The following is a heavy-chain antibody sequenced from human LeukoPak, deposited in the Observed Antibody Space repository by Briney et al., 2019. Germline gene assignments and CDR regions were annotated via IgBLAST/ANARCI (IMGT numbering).Heavy chain of an antibody. J-gene: IGHJ5*02. CDR2: IYYSGST. Sequence: PGGSLRLSCAASGFTFSSYAIHWIRQPPGKGLEWIGSIYYSGSTYYNPSLKSRVTISVDTSKNQFSLKLSSVTAADTAVYYCARHRVTYYYGSGSLQTWFDPWGQGILVTVSS. CDR3: ARHRVTYYYGSGSLQTWFDP. CDR1: GFTFSSYAIH. D-gene: IGHD3-10*01. V-gene: IGHV4-39*01.